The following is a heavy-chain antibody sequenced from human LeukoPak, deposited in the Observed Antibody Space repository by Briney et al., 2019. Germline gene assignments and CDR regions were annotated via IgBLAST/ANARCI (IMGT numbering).Heavy chain of an antibody. J-gene: IGHJ4*02. V-gene: IGHV3-30-3*01. CDR1: GFTFSNYA. CDR2: ISYDGSNK. CDR3: ARDLPRTEQQPSQGDY. D-gene: IGHD6-13*01. Sequence: PGGSLRLSCAASGFTFSNYAMSWVRQAPGKGLEWVAVISYDGSNKYYADSVKGRFTISRDNSKNTLYLQMNSLRAEDTAVYYCARDLPRTEQQPSQGDYWGQGTLVTVSS.